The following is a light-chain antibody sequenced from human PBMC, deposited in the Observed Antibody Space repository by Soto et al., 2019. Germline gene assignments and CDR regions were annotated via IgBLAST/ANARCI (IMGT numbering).Light chain of an antibody. CDR2: AAS. CDR3: QQSYSTTPIT. V-gene: IGKV1-39*01. J-gene: IGKJ5*01. CDR1: QSISSY. Sequence: DIQMTQSPSSLSASVGDRVTITFRASQSISSYLNWYQQKPGKAPKLLIYAASSLQSGVPSRFSGSGSGTDFTLTISSLQPEDFATYYCQQSYSTTPITFGQGTRLEIK.